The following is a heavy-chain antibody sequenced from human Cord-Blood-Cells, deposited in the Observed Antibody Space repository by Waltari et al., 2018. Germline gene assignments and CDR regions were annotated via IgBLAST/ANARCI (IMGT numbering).Heavy chain of an antibody. V-gene: IGHV7-4-1*02. CDR3: ARDLVWFGELTGYYYGMDV. CDR1: GYTFTSYA. CDR2: INTNTGNP. Sequence: QVQLVQSGSELKKPGASVKVSCKASGYTFTSYAMNWVRQAPGQGLEWMGWINTNTGNPTYSQGFTGRFGFSLDTSVSTAYLQISSLKAEDTAVYYCARDLVWFGELTGYYYGMDVWGQGTTVTVSS. D-gene: IGHD3-10*01. J-gene: IGHJ6*02.